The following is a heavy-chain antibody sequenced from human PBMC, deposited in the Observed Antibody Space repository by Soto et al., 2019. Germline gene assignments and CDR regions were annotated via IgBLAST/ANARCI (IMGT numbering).Heavy chain of an antibody. Sequence: GESLKISCKGSGYSFAGYWITWVRQKPGKGLEWMGRIDPSDSQTYYSPSFRGHVTISVTKSITTVFLQWSSLRASDTAMYYCARSFDDSSGYYYGAEYFQHWGQGTLVTVSS. J-gene: IGHJ1*01. V-gene: IGHV5-10-1*01. CDR1: GYSFAGYW. CDR2: IDPSDSQT. CDR3: ARSFDDSSGYYYGAEYFQH. D-gene: IGHD3-22*01.